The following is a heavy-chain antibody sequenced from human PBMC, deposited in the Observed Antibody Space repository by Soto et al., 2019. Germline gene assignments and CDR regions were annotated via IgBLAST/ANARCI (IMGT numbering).Heavy chain of an antibody. CDR3: ARVVPGAEAWFGP. Sequence: QVQLVQSGGEVKRPGASVKGSCKTSGYTFSNYGITWVRQAPGQPLEWLGWISLYSDGTNYAQKFQGRVSMTTDTSTTTASMELRSLRSDDTAVYYCARVVPGAEAWFGPWGQGTLVTVSS. D-gene: IGHD2-2*01. CDR1: GYTFSNYG. CDR2: ISLYSDGT. V-gene: IGHV1-18*01. J-gene: IGHJ5*02.